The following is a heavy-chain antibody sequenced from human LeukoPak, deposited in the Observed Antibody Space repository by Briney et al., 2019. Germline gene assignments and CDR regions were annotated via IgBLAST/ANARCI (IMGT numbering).Heavy chain of an antibody. V-gene: IGHV4-31*03. J-gene: IGHJ4*02. D-gene: IGHD2-8*02. CDR2: IHYSGST. CDR1: GGSISSGGYY. Sequence: SETLSLTCTVSGGSISSGGYYWSWIRQHPGKGLEWIGYIHYSGSTYYNPSLKSRVSISVDTSKNQFSLKLSSVTAADTAVYYCARDGEALVASFPAWGQGTLVTVSS. CDR3: ARDGEALVASFPA.